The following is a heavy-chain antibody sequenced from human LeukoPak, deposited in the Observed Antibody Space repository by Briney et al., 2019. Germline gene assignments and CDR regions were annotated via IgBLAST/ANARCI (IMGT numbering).Heavy chain of an antibody. CDR2: INPNSGGT. Sequence: ASVKVSCKASGYTFTGYYMHWVRQAPGQGLEWMGRINPNSGGTNYAQKFQGRVTMTRDTSISTAYMELSRLRSDDTAVYYCARVFTMIVVVISYYYYYMDVWGKGTTVTVSS. D-gene: IGHD3-22*01. CDR3: ARVFTMIVVVISYYYYYMDV. CDR1: GYTFTGYY. V-gene: IGHV1-2*06. J-gene: IGHJ6*03.